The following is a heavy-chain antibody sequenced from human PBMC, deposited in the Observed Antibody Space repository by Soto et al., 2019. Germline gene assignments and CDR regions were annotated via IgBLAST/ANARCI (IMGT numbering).Heavy chain of an antibody. V-gene: IGHV1-69*06. CDR1: GSRFSNYV. CDR3: AREGRGKKAGYNGLVSLGY. J-gene: IGHJ4*02. Sequence: QVPLVQSGAEVKTPGSSLKVSCTVSGSRFSNYVISWVRQAPGHGLEWLGRIIPIFNTTQYAQKFQGRVTITADKSTNTASLELSSLTSEDTAVYYCAREGRGKKAGYNGLVSLGYWGQGTLVTVSS. D-gene: IGHD2-2*02. CDR2: IIPIFNTT.